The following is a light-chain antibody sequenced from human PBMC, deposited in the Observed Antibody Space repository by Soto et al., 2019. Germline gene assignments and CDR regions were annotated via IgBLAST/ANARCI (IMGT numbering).Light chain of an antibody. J-gene: IGLJ2*01. CDR2: DVT. Sequence: QSALTQPASVSRSPGQSITIPCTGTSSDVGGYDYVSWYQHHPGKAPKLMIYDVTERPPGVSNRLSGSKTGNTASLTISDLHPEDEAYYYCSSYTSATTLVVFGGGTKLTVL. V-gene: IGLV2-14*03. CDR3: SSYTSATTLVV. CDR1: SSDVGGYDY.